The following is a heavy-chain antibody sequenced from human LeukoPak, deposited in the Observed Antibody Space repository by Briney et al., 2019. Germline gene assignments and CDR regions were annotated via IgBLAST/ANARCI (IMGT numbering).Heavy chain of an antibody. CDR3: TREYSSSSSYYYGMDV. CDR1: GFTFGDYA. J-gene: IGHJ6*02. D-gene: IGHD6-6*01. Sequence: GGSLRLSGTASGFTFGDYAMSWFRQAPGKGREWVGFIRSKAYGGTTEYAASVKGRFTISRDDSKSIAYLQMNSLKTEDTAVYYCTREYSSSSSYYYGMDVWGQGTTVTVSS. V-gene: IGHV3-49*03. CDR2: IRSKAYGGTT.